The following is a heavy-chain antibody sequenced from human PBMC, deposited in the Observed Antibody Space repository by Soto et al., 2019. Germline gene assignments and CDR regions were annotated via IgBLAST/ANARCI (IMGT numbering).Heavy chain of an antibody. CDR3: ARAYCSGGSCYHNDFDY. Sequence: GASVKVSCKASGYTFTSYAMHWVRQAPGQRLEWMGWINAGNGNTKYSQKFQGRVTITRDTSASTAYMELSSLRSEDTAVYYCARAYCSGGSCYHNDFDYWGQGTLVTVSS. CDR2: INAGNGNT. CDR1: GYTFTSYA. D-gene: IGHD2-15*01. V-gene: IGHV1-3*01. J-gene: IGHJ4*02.